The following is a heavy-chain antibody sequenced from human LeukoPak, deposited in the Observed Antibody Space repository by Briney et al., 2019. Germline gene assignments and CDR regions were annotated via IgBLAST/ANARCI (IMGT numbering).Heavy chain of an antibody. CDR1: GGSISSSHYY. D-gene: IGHD3-3*01. CDR3: ARRTMIFGVAAYMDV. J-gene: IGHJ6*03. CDR2: IYYSGST. Sequence: SETLSLTCSVSGGSISSSHYYWGWIRQPPGKGLEWIGRIYYSGSTDYNTSLRSRLTISVDMSKNQFSLKMRSVTAADTAIYYCARRTMIFGVAAYMDVWGKGTTVTVSS. V-gene: IGHV4-39*01.